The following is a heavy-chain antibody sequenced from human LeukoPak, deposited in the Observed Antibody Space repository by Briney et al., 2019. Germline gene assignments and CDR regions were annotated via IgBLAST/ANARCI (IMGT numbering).Heavy chain of an antibody. Sequence: ASVKVSCKASGYTFTSYAMNWVRQAPGQGLEWMGWINTNTGNPTYAQGFTGRFVFSLDTSVSTAYLQISSLKAEDTAVYYCARAPDYGDNYYYGMDVWGRGTTVTVSS. J-gene: IGHJ6*02. CDR3: ARAPDYGDNYYYGMDV. V-gene: IGHV7-4-1*02. D-gene: IGHD4-17*01. CDR1: GYTFTSYA. CDR2: INTNTGNP.